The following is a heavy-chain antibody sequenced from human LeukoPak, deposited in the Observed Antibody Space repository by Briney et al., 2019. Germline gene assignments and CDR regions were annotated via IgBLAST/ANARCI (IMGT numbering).Heavy chain of an antibody. CDR1: GGTFSSYA. D-gene: IGHD2-2*01. V-gene: IGHV1-69*06. CDR2: IIPIFGTA. Sequence: SVKVSCKASGGTFSSYAISWVRQAPGQGLEWMGGIIPIFGTANYAQKFQGRVTITADKSTSTAYMELSSLRSEDTAVYYCARDWSVPAATYYYYVMDVWGKGTTVTVSS. CDR3: ARDWSVPAATYYYYVMDV. J-gene: IGHJ6*04.